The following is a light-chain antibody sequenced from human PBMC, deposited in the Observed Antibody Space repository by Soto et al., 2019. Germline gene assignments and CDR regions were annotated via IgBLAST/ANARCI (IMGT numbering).Light chain of an antibody. J-gene: IGKJ3*01. Sequence: DIQMTQSPSSVSASVGDRVTITCRASQSIYSWLGWYQQKPGRAPQLLIYGASTLQTGVPSRFSGSGFGTDFTLTISSLQPEDFATYYCQQANSFPPAFGPGTKVDIK. CDR3: QQANSFPPA. V-gene: IGKV1-12*01. CDR2: GAS. CDR1: QSIYSW.